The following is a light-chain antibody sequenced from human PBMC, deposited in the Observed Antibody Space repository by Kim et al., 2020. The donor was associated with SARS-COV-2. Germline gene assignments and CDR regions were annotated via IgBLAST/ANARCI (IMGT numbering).Light chain of an antibody. Sequence: QPVLTQSPSASASLGASVKLTCTLSSGHNNYAITWHQQQPEKGPRYLMKVKSDGSHIKGDGIPDRFSGSSSGAERYLTISSLQSDDEADYYCQTWGTDIRLFGGGTQLTVL. V-gene: IGLV4-69*01. CDR2: VKSDGSH. J-gene: IGLJ3*02. CDR1: SGHNNYA. CDR3: QTWGTDIRL.